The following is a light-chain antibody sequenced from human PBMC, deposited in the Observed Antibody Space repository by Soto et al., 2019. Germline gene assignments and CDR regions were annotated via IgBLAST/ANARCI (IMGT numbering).Light chain of an antibody. CDR2: DNN. J-gene: IGLJ2*01. V-gene: IGLV1-51*01. CDR1: SSNIGNNY. CDR3: ATCDASLSAVL. Sequence: QSVLTQPPSVSAAPGQKVTISCSGSSSNIGNNYVSWYQQLPGTAPKLLIYDNNRRPSGIPDRFSDSKSGTSATLGITGLPTGDEADYFCATCDASLSAVLFGGGTKLTVL.